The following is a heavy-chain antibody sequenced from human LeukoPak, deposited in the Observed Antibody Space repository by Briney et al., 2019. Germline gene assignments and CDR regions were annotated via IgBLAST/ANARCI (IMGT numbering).Heavy chain of an antibody. CDR3: ARNKGSSSWVNWFDP. CDR1: GYTFTSYG. D-gene: IGHD6-13*01. CDR2: ISAYNGNT. Sequence: ASVKVPCKASGYTFTSYGISWVRQAPGQGLEWMGWISAYNGNTNYAQKLQGRVTMTTDTSTSTAYMELRSLRSDDTAVYYCARNKGSSSWVNWFDPWGQGTLVTVSS. V-gene: IGHV1-18*01. J-gene: IGHJ5*02.